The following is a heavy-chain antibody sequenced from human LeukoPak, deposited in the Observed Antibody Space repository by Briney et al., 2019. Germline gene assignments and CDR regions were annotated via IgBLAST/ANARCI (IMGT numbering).Heavy chain of an antibody. V-gene: IGHV3-11*04. CDR2: ISYTGRTI. CDR3: ARRTSLTGIIDL. Sequence: GGSLRLSCAASGIVSSDYYMTWVRQAPGKGLESISYISYTGRTIHYADSVKGRFTISRDNAQKSLYLQMNSLRADDTAVYYCARRTSLTGIIDLWGQGTVVSVSS. J-gene: IGHJ5*02. CDR1: GIVSSDYY. D-gene: IGHD1-1*01.